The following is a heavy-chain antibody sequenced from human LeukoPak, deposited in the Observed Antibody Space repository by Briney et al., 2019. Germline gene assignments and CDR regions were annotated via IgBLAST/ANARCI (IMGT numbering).Heavy chain of an antibody. CDR1: GYSISSGYY. J-gene: IGHJ6*03. Sequence: SETLSLTCTVSGYSISSGYYWGWIRQPPGKGLEWIGSIYHSGSTYYNPSLKSRVTISVDTSKNQFSLKLSSVTAADTAVYYCARTRTVTGYYYYMDVWGKGTTVTVSS. CDR2: IYHSGST. D-gene: IGHD4-11*01. V-gene: IGHV4-38-2*02. CDR3: ARTRTVTGYYYYMDV.